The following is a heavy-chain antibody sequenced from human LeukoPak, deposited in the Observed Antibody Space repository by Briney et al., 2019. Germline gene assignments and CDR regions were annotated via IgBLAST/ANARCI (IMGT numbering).Heavy chain of an antibody. D-gene: IGHD1-26*01. CDR2: ISAYNGDT. V-gene: IGHV1-18*01. CDR1: GYTFTTYG. CDR3: ARGHSESSLSCFDF. Sequence: GASVKVSCKASGYTFTTYGFNWVRQAPGQGLEWMGWISAYNGDTQYAQKLQGRVTMTTDTSTRTAYLELRSLSSDDTAVYYCARGHSESSLSCFDFWGQGTLVTVSS. J-gene: IGHJ4*02.